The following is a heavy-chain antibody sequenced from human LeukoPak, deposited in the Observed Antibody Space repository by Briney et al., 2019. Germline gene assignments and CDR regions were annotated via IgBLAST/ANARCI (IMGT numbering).Heavy chain of an antibody. CDR3: ARVEIGYCSSTSCSRAQDY. D-gene: IGHD2-2*01. CDR2: ISSCSSYI. V-gene: IGHV3-21*01. CDR1: GFTFSRYS. Sequence: GFSLRLSCAASGFTFSRYSMNWVRQAPGKGLEWVSSISSCSSYIYYVVPVKRRLTISRDNTQHTLYLQMNSLRAEDTAVYYCARVEIGYCSSTSCSRAQDYWGQGTLLTVSS. J-gene: IGHJ4*02.